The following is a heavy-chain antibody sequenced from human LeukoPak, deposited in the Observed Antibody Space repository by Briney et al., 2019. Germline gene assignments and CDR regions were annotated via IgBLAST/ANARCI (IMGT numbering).Heavy chain of an antibody. CDR3: ARGGYSGYVWCFGL. Sequence: GASVKVSCKASGGTFSSYAISGVRQAPGQGLEWMGGIIPIFGTANYTQKFQGRVTITADESTSTAYMELSSLRSEDTAVYYCARGGYSGYVWCFGLWGRGTLVTVSS. CDR1: GGTFSSYA. CDR2: IIPIFGTA. J-gene: IGHJ2*01. D-gene: IGHD5-12*01. V-gene: IGHV1-69*13.